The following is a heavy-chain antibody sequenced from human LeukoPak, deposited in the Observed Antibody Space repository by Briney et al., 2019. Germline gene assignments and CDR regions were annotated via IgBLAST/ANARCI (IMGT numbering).Heavy chain of an antibody. CDR3: ARLLDGAGLTAYESLLGNYYYYMDV. CDR1: GFTFTNHW. J-gene: IGHJ6*03. V-gene: IGHV3-48*04. D-gene: IGHD3-9*01. CDR2: ISSYSSAI. Sequence: GGSLRLSCVTSGFTFTNHWMSWVRQAPGKGLEWVSYISSYSSAIYYADSVKGRFTISRDNAKNSVYLQMDSLRADDTAVYYCARLLDGAGLTAYESLLGNYYYYMDVWGKGTTVTVSS.